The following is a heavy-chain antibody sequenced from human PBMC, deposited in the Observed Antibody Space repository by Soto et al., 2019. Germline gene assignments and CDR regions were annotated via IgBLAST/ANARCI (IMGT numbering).Heavy chain of an antibody. D-gene: IGHD4-4*01. CDR3: AREGGTYSNSPYFDY. Sequence: QLQLQESGSGLVKPSQTLSLTCAVSGGSISSGGYSWSWIRQPPGKGLEWIGYIYHSGSTYYNPSLKSRVTISVDRSKNQFSLKLSSVTAADTAVYYCAREGGTYSNSPYFDYWGQGTLVTVSS. V-gene: IGHV4-30-2*01. CDR2: IYHSGST. CDR1: GGSISSGGYS. J-gene: IGHJ4*02.